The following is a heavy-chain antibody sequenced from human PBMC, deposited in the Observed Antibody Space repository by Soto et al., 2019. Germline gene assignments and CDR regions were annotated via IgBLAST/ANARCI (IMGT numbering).Heavy chain of an antibody. J-gene: IGHJ6*02. V-gene: IGHV1-69*01. CDR2: IIPIFGTA. D-gene: IGHD3-3*01. CDR3: AREASITIFGVVTNYGMDV. Sequence: QVQLVQSGAEVKKPGSSVKVSCKASGGTFSSYAISWVRQAPGQGLEWMGGIIPIFGTANYAQTFQGRVTITADESTSTAYMELSSLRSEDTAVYYCAREASITIFGVVTNYGMDVWGQGTTVTVSS. CDR1: GGTFSSYA.